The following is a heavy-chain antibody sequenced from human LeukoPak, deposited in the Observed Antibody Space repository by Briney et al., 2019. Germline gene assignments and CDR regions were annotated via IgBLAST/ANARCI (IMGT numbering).Heavy chain of an antibody. Sequence: SETLSLTCTVSGDSISSSSYYWEWIRQSPGKGLEWIGSAFYSGSTYYNPSLKSRVTISVDTSKNQFSLKLSSVTAADTALYYCARVSSSGYYYYMDVWGKGTTVTVSS. V-gene: IGHV4-39*01. D-gene: IGHD6-19*01. CDR1: GDSISSSSYY. CDR2: AFYSGST. CDR3: ARVSSSGYYYYMDV. J-gene: IGHJ6*03.